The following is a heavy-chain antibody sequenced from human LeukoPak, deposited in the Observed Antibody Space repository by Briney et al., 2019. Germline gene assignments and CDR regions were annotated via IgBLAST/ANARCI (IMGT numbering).Heavy chain of an antibody. V-gene: IGHV6-1*01. CDR2: TYYRSKWYN. D-gene: IGHD6-6*01. CDR3: ARAVGSSSWYALYWFDP. Sequence: QTLSLTCAISGDSVSSNSAAWNWIRQSPSRGLEWLGRTYYRSKWYNDYAVSVKSRITINPDTSKNQFSLQLNSVTPEDTAVYYCARAVGSSSWYALYWFDPWGQGTLVTVSS. J-gene: IGHJ5*02. CDR1: GDSVSSNSAA.